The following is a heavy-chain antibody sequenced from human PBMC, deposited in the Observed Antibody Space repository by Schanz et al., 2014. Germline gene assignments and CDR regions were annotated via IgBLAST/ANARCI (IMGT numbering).Heavy chain of an antibody. CDR2: IFYTGYT. J-gene: IGHJ4*02. D-gene: IGHD3-9*01. CDR3: ARCLRNYDIMTGYNLSFDY. V-gene: IGHV4-39*01. CDR1: GGSISSSSYY. Sequence: QLQLQESGPGLVKPSETLSLTCTVSGGSISSSSYYWGWIRQPPGKGLEWIGHIFYTGYTYNNPSLGSRVTMSVDPSKNQFSLKRAFVTAADTAVYYCARCLRNYDIMTGYNLSFDYWGLGTLVTVSS.